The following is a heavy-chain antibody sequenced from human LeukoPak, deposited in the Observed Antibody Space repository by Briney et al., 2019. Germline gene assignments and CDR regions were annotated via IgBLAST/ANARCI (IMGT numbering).Heavy chain of an antibody. Sequence: PSETLSLTCTVSGGSISSSSYYWGWLRQPPGKGLEWLGRIYYSGCTFYNPSLKSRITISVNTSKSQFSLKLTSVTAADTAVYYCAVSSSPLPYDYMDVWGKGTTVTVSS. CDR3: AVSSSPLPYDYMDV. J-gene: IGHJ6*03. V-gene: IGHV4-39*07. CDR2: IYYSGCT. D-gene: IGHD6-6*01. CDR1: GGSISSSSYY.